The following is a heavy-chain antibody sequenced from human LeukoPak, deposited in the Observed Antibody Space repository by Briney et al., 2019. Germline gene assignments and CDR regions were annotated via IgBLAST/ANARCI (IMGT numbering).Heavy chain of an antibody. V-gene: IGHV1-46*01. J-gene: IGHJ4*02. CDR3: ARRDYHGSSAFLDY. Sequence: ASVKVSCKASGYTFTSYYIHWVRQAPGQGLEWMGIINLSDDSTTCAQQFQGRVTMTRDTSSSTVYMELSSLRSEDTAVYYCARRDYHGSSAFLDYWGQGTLVTVSS. CDR1: GYTFTSYY. D-gene: IGHD3-22*01. CDR2: INLSDDST.